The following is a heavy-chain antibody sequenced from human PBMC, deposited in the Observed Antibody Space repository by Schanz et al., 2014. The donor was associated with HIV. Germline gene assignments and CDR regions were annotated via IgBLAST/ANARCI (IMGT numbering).Heavy chain of an antibody. CDR2: ISWKSDSI. Sequence: EVQLVESGGGLVQPGGSLRLSCAVSGFRFSSHAMTWVRQAPGKGLEWVSGISWKSDSIGYADSVKGRFTISRDNAKNTLYLQMNSLRAEDTALYYCAKEMVSRYYGDAFNIWGQGTMVTVSS. CDR3: AKEMVSRYYGDAFNI. J-gene: IGHJ3*02. V-gene: IGHV3-9*01. CDR1: GFRFSSHA. D-gene: IGHD3-16*01.